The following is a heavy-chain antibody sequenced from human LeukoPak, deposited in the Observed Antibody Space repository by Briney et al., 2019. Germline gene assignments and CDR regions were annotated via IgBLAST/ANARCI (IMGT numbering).Heavy chain of an antibody. CDR3: AASYSSGWYGSQFSYYYYYMDV. V-gene: IGHV1-18*01. CDR2: ISAYNGNT. J-gene: IGHJ6*03. D-gene: IGHD6-19*01. Sequence: ASVKVSCKASGGTFSSYAISWVRQAPGQGPEWMGWISAYNGNTNYAQKLQGRVTMTTDTSTSTAYMELRSLRSDDTAVYYCAASYSSGWYGSQFSYYYYYMDVWGKGTTVTVSS. CDR1: GGTFSSYA.